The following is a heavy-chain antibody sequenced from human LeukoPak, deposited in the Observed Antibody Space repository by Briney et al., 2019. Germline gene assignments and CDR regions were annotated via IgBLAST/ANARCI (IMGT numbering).Heavy chain of an antibody. J-gene: IGHJ5*02. CDR1: GGSISSYY. CDR3: ARHYDFWSGYWYNWFDP. CDR2: IYYSGST. D-gene: IGHD3-3*01. Sequence: SEXXSLTCTVSGGSISSYYWSWIRQPPGKGLEWIGYIYYSGSTNYNPSLTSRVTISVDTSKNQFSLKLSSVTAADTAVYYCARHYDFWSGYWYNWFDPWGQGTLVTVSS. V-gene: IGHV4-59*01.